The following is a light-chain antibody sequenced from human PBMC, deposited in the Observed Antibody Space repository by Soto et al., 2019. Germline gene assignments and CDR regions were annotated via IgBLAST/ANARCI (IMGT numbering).Light chain of an antibody. CDR3: QQRSNWPPEYT. J-gene: IGKJ2*01. V-gene: IGKV3-11*01. Sequence: EIVLTQSPATLSLSPGERATLSCRASQSVSSYLAWYQQKPGQAPRLLIYDASNRATGIPARFSGSGSGTDFTLTISSLEPEDFAVYYCQQRSNWPPEYTFGLGTKLEI. CDR1: QSVSSY. CDR2: DAS.